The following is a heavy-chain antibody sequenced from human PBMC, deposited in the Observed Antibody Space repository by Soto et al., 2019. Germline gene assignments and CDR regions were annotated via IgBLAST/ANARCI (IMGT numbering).Heavy chain of an antibody. J-gene: IGHJ5*02. CDR2: ISAYNGNT. D-gene: IGHD6-6*01. V-gene: IGHV1-18*04. CDR3: ARGTPGWAARRVGWCDP. CDR1: GYTFTSYG. Sequence: ASVKVSCKASGYTFTSYGISWVRQAPGQGLEWMGWISAYNGNTNYAQKLQGRVTMTTDTSTSTAYMELRSLRSDDTAVYYCARGTPGWAARRVGWCDPWGQGTLVTVSS.